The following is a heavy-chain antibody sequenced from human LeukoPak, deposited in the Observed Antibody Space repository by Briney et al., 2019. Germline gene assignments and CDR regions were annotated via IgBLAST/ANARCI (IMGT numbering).Heavy chain of an antibody. CDR3: ARANGFLSGSYYDY. J-gene: IGHJ4*02. D-gene: IGHD1-26*01. V-gene: IGHV4-34*01. Sequence: KPSETLSLTCAVYGGSFSGYYWSWIRQPPGKGLEWIGEINHSGSTNYNPSLKRRVTISVDTSKNQFSLKLSSVTAADTAVYYCARANGFLSGSYYDYWGQGTLVTVSS. CDR1: GGSFSGYY. CDR2: INHSGST.